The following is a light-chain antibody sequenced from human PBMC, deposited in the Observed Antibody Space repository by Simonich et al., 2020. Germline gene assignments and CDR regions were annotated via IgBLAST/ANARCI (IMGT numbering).Light chain of an antibody. Sequence: QSVLTQPLSVSAAPGQKVTISCSGSSSNIGNNYVSWYQQLHGTAPKLPIYGNHKRPSGIPDRFSGSKSGTSATLGITGLQTGDEADYYCGTWDSSLSAGVFGGGTKLTVL. CDR3: GTWDSSLSAGV. CDR2: GNH. J-gene: IGLJ3*02. CDR1: SSNIGNNY. V-gene: IGLV1-51*01.